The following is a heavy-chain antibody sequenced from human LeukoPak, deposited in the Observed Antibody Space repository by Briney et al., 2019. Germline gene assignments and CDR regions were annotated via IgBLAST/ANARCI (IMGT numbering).Heavy chain of an antibody. D-gene: IGHD6-19*01. Sequence: PSETLSLTCTVSGGSISSYYWNWIRQPPGKGLEWIGYIYYSGSTNYNPSLKSRVTISVDTSKNQFSLKLSSVTAADTAVYYCARGLDPYYFDYWGRGTLVTVSS. CDR2: IYYSGST. V-gene: IGHV4-59*01. J-gene: IGHJ4*02. CDR1: GGSISSYY. CDR3: ARGLDPYYFDY.